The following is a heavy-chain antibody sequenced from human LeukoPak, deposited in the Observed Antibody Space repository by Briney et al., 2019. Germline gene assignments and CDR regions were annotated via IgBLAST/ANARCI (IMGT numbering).Heavy chain of an antibody. Sequence: SETLSLTCTVSGGSISSYYWSWIRQPPGKGLEWIGYIYYSGSTNYNPSLKSRVTISVDTSKNQFSLKLSSVTAADTAVYYCARDHPANYRVFDYWGQGTLVTVSS. V-gene: IGHV4-59*01. CDR1: GGSISSYY. CDR3: ARDHPANYRVFDY. CDR2: IYYSGST. J-gene: IGHJ4*02. D-gene: IGHD1-7*01.